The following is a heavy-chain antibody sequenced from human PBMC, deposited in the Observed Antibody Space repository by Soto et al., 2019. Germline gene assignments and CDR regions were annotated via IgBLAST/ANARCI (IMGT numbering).Heavy chain of an antibody. D-gene: IGHD3-16*01. CDR2: ISAYNGNT. V-gene: IGHV1-18*01. CDR1: GYTFTSYG. J-gene: IGHJ4*02. Sequence: ASVQVSCKASGYTFTSYGISWVRQAPGQGLEWMGWISAYNGNTNYAQKLQGRVTMTTDTSTSTAYMELRSLRSDDTAVYYCARARVWGTWDRESQFDYWGQGTLVTVSS. CDR3: ARARVWGTWDRESQFDY.